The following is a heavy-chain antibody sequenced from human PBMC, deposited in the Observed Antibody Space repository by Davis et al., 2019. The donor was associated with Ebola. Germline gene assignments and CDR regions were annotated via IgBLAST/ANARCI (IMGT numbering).Heavy chain of an antibody. J-gene: IGHJ6*02. CDR1: GFSFTSYA. CDR2: IKEDGSEK. V-gene: IGHV3-7*03. CDR3: ARERVTCGGGSCYYSGLDV. Sequence: PGGSLRLSCAASGFSFTSYAMSWVRQAPGKGLEWVANIKEDGSEKFYVDSLKGRFAISRDNAKNSLFLQINSLGAEDTAVYYCARERVTCGGGSCYYSGLDVWGQGTTVTVSS. D-gene: IGHD2-15*01.